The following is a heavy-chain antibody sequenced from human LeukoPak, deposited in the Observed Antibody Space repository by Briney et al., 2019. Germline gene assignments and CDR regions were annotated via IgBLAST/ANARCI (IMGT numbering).Heavy chain of an antibody. D-gene: IGHD6-19*01. Sequence: SETLSLTCTVSGGSISSYYWSWIRQPPGKGLEWIGYIYYSGSTNYNPSLKSRVTISVDTSKNQFSLKLSSVTAADTAVYYCARRGSSGWYYFDYWGQGTLVTVSS. CDR3: ARRGSSGWYYFDY. J-gene: IGHJ4*02. V-gene: IGHV4-59*08. CDR1: GGSISSYY. CDR2: IYYSGST.